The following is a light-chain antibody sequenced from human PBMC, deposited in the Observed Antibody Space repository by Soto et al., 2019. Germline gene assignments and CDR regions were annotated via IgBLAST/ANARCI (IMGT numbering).Light chain of an antibody. V-gene: IGLV1-44*01. Sequence: QSVLTQPPSASGTPGQRGTISCSGSDSNIGSNTVNWYQHLPGMAPKLLTHSNDHRPSGVADRFSGSKSGTSASLDISGLQSEDEADYYCATWDDILNGWVFGGGTKVTVL. CDR2: SND. CDR1: DSNIGSNT. CDR3: ATWDDILNGWV. J-gene: IGLJ3*02.